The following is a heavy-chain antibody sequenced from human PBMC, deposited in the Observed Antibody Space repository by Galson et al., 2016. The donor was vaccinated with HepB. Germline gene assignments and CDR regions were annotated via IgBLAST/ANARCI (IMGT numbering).Heavy chain of an antibody. D-gene: IGHD2-2*01. CDR3: AADRALEGYQFDL. Sequence: SVKVSCKASGFPFTRSAVQWVRQAPGQRLEWIGWIVVGSGDTNYAQRFHERVTITRDMSTSTAYMELSNLRSEDTAVYYCAADRALEGYQFDLWGRGTLVTVSS. V-gene: IGHV1-58*01. CDR2: IVVGSGDT. J-gene: IGHJ2*01. CDR1: GFPFTRSA.